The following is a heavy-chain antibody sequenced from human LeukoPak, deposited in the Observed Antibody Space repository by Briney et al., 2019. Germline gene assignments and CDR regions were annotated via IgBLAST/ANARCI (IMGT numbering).Heavy chain of an antibody. Sequence: SVKVSCKASGGTFSSYAISWVRQAPGQGLEWMGRIIPILGIANYAQKFQGRVTITADKSTSTAYMELSSLRSEDTAVYYCAREAPYYYDSSGPKGAFDIWGQGTMLTVSS. CDR3: AREAPYYYDSSGPKGAFDI. V-gene: IGHV1-69*04. CDR1: GGTFSSYA. CDR2: IIPILGIA. J-gene: IGHJ3*02. D-gene: IGHD3-22*01.